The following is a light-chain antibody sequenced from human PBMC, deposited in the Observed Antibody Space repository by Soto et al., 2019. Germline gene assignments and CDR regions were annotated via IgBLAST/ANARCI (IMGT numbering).Light chain of an antibody. V-gene: IGKV3-20*01. Sequence: EIVLTQSPGTLSSSPGERATLSCRASQSVDSRFLAGSQQKRGQAPRVLMYGASIRATGIPDRFSGSGAGTDCTISIRRLETEDFAVYYCQQYDSSRTFGQGNKVEMK. CDR1: QSVDSRF. CDR2: GAS. CDR3: QQYDSSRT. J-gene: IGKJ1*01.